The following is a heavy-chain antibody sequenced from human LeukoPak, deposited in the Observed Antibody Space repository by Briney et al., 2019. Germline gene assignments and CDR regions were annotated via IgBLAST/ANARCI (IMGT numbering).Heavy chain of an antibody. CDR1: GFIFSGYW. CDR2: INLDGSEQ. Sequence: QTGGSLRLSCAASGFIFSGYWMSWVRQAPGKGLEWVANINLDGSEQYYVDSVKGRFTIYRDNAKKSLFLQMNSLRAEDTAVYYCAKDYLTGYYKSPYFDDWGQGTLVTVSS. CDR3: AKDYLTGYYKSPYFDD. V-gene: IGHV3-7*01. D-gene: IGHD3-9*01. J-gene: IGHJ4*02.